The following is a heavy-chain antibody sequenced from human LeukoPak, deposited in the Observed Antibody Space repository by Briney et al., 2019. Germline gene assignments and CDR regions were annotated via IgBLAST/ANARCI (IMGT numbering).Heavy chain of an antibody. J-gene: IGHJ6*04. CDR2: ISWDGGST. CDR1: GFTFDDYA. Sequence: GGSLRLSCAASGFTFDDYAMHWVRQAPGKGLEWVSLISWDGGSTHYADFVKGRFTISRDNAKNSLYLQMNSLRAEDTAVYYCAELGITMIGGVWGKGTTVTISS. V-gene: IGHV3-43D*03. D-gene: IGHD3-10*02. CDR3: AELGITMIGGV.